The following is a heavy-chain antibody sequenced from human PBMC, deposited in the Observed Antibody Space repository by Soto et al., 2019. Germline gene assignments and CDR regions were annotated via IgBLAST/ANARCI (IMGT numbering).Heavy chain of an antibody. D-gene: IGHD6-19*01. CDR3: ARAPGFNIGWYLWWFAL. Sequence: PGGSLRLSCAASGFTFSRFWMSWVRQTPGKGLEWVANIKQDGSDKYYVDSVKGRFTISRDNAKNSLYLQMDSLRVEDTAVYYCARAPGFNIGWYLWWFALWGQGTLVTVSS. CDR2: IKQDGSDK. V-gene: IGHV3-7*03. CDR1: GFTFSRFW. J-gene: IGHJ5*02.